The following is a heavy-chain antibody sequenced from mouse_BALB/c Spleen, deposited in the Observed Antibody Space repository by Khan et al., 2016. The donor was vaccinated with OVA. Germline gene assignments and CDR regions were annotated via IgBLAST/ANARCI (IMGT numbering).Heavy chain of an antibody. CDR1: GFTFSTYG. Sequence: EVQLMESGGDLVKPGGSLKLSCAASGFTFSTYGMSWVRQIPDKRLEWVAPISRAGDYTYYQDNLKGRFTISIDNAKNTLYLQLSSLPSADTAMSYCASHVTGSFDYWGQGTRVTVST. J-gene: IGHJ3*01. D-gene: IGHD2-1*01. V-gene: IGHV5-6*01. CDR2: ISRAGDYT. CDR3: ASHVTGSFDY.